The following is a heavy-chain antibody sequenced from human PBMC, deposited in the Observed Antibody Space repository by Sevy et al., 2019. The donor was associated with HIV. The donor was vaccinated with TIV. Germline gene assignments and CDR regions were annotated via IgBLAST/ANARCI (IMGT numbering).Heavy chain of an antibody. J-gene: IGHJ4*02. V-gene: IGHV3-49*04. CDR3: TRWKGLQSIFDY. Sequence: GGSLRLSCTTPGFTFGDYAMNWVRQAPGKGLEWVAFLKSKADGGTEDHAASVKGRFTISRDDSKSIAYLQMNDLTTEDTGVYYCTRWKGLQSIFDYWGQGALVTVSS. CDR2: LKSKADGGTE. D-gene: IGHD2-21*01. CDR1: GFTFGDYA.